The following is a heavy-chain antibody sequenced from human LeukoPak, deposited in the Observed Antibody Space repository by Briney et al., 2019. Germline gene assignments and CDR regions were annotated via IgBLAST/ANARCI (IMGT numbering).Heavy chain of an antibody. D-gene: IGHD6-13*01. V-gene: IGHV4-61*05. CDR3: ARGGGRAFDY. CDR1: GGSISSISSNNYH. CDR2: IYYSGST. J-gene: IGHJ4*02. Sequence: SETLSLTCIVSGGSISSISSNNYHWGWIRQPPGKGLEWIGYIYYSGSTNYNPSLKSRVTISVDTSKNQFSLKLSSVTAADTAVYYCARGGGRAFDYWGQGTLVTVSS.